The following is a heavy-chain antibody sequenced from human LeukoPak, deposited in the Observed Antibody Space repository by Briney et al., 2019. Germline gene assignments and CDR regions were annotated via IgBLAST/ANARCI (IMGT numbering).Heavy chain of an antibody. Sequence: ASVKVSCKASGYTFTSYGISWVRQAPGQGLEWMGWISAYNGNTNYAQKLQGRVTMTTDTSTSTAYMELRSLRSDDTAVYYCARGIPNPSIVGALYYFDYWGQGTLVTVSS. V-gene: IGHV1-18*01. CDR1: GYTFTSYG. CDR3: ARGIPNPSIVGALYYFDY. D-gene: IGHD1-26*01. CDR2: ISAYNGNT. J-gene: IGHJ4*02.